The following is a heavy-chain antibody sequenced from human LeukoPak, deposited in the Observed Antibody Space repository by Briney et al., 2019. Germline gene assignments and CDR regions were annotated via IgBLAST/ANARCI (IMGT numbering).Heavy chain of an antibody. CDR2: ISGSGGST. V-gene: IGHV3-23*01. CDR3: AKATGFVVRGVTDY. J-gene: IGHJ4*02. Sequence: PGGSLRLSCAASGFTFSSYAMSWVRQAPGKGLEWVSGISGSGGSTYYADSVKGRFTISRDNSKNTLYLQMNSLRAEDTAVYYCAKATGFVVRGVTDYWGQGTLVTVSS. CDR1: GFTFSSYA. D-gene: IGHD3-10*01.